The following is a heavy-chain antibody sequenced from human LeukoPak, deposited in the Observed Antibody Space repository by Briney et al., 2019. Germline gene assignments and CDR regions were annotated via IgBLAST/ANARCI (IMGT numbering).Heavy chain of an antibody. D-gene: IGHD3-22*01. CDR2: ISAYNGDT. Sequence: ASVQVSCKPSDYIFAHNGTSWVRQAPGQGPEWMGWISAYNGDTNYAQNFQGRVTMTRDTSTSTVYMELRSLRSDDTAVYYCARGASRLDSSAYAYWGHGTLVTVSS. CDR1: DYIFAHNG. CDR3: ARGASRLDSSAYAY. J-gene: IGHJ4*01. V-gene: IGHV1-18*01.